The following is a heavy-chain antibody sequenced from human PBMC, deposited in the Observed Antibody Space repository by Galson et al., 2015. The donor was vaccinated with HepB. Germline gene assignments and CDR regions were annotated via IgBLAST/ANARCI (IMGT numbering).Heavy chain of an antibody. CDR2: ISYDGSNK. D-gene: IGHD3-10*01. CDR1: GFTFSSYA. J-gene: IGHJ4*02. Sequence: SLRLSCAASGFTFSSYAMHWVRQAPGKGLEWVAVISYDGSNKYYADSVKGRFTISRDNSKNTLYLQMNSLRAEDTAVYYCARGASRGSGSYYKSDYWGQGTLVTVSS. V-gene: IGHV3-30*04. CDR3: ARGASRGSGSYYKSDY.